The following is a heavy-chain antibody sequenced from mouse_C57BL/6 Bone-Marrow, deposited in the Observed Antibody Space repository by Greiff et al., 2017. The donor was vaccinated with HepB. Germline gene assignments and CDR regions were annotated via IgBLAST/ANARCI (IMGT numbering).Heavy chain of an antibody. CDR2: ISNLAYSI. CDR3: AREDYSNYWYFDV. D-gene: IGHD2-5*01. Sequence: EVKLVASGGGLVQPGGSLKLSCAASGFTFSDYGMAWVRQAPRKGPEWVAFISNLAYSIYYADTVTGRFTISRENAKNTLYLEMSSLRSEDTAMYYCAREDYSNYWYFDVWGTGTTVTGSS. CDR1: GFTFSDYG. V-gene: IGHV5-15*01. J-gene: IGHJ1*03.